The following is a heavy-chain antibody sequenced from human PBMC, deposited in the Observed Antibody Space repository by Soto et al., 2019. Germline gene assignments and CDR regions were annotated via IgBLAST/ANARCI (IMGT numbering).Heavy chain of an antibody. J-gene: IGHJ6*02. CDR2: INAGNGNT. CDR1: GYTFTIYA. D-gene: IGHD4-17*01. V-gene: IGHV1-3*01. CDR3: ASSTPDYGDYEGAYYYYYGMDV. Sequence: ASLKVSCKASGYTFTIYAMHLVRQAPGQRLECVGWINAGNGNTKYSQKFQGRVTITRDTSASTAYMELSSLRSEDTAVYYCASSTPDYGDYEGAYYYYYGMDVWGQGTTVTVSS.